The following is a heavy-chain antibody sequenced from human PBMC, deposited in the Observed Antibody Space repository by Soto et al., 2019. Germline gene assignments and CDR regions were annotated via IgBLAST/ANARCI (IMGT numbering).Heavy chain of an antibody. Sequence: PGGSLRLSCAASGFTFSSYGMHWVRQAPGKGLEWVAVISYDGGNKYYADSVKGRFTISRDNSKNTLYLQMNSLRAEDTAVYYCAKEDYDILTGYRYYMDVWGKGTTVTVSS. CDR1: GFTFSSYG. D-gene: IGHD3-9*01. CDR2: ISYDGGNK. CDR3: AKEDYDILTGYRYYMDV. V-gene: IGHV3-30*18. J-gene: IGHJ6*03.